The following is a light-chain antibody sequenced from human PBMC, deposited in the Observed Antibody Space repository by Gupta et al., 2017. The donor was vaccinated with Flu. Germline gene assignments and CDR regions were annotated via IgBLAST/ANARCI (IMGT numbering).Light chain of an antibody. V-gene: IGKV1-39*01. J-gene: IGKJ2*01. CDR1: QNIMTY. CDR3: QQSVHTPRS. CDR2: GAS. Sequence: PSSLSASVGDSVTITCRASQNIMTYLNWYQQKPGKAPKLLIYGASSLDSGVPSRFSGIGSGTDFTLTITRLQPEDFGTYYCQQSVHTPRSFGQGT.